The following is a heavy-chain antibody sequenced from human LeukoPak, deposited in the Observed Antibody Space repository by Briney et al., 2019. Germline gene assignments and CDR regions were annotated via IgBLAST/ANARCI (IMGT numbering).Heavy chain of an antibody. D-gene: IGHD3-22*01. CDR1: GYSINSGYY. CDR3: ARLGHYYDSSGYYDAFDI. V-gene: IGHV4-38-2*01. Sequence: PSETLSLTCAVSGYSINSGYYWGWIRQPPGKGLEWIGCIYHSGSTYYNPSLKSRVTISIDTSKNQFSLKLSSVTAADTAVYYCARLGHYYDSSGYYDAFDIWGQGTMVTVSS. CDR2: IYHSGST. J-gene: IGHJ3*02.